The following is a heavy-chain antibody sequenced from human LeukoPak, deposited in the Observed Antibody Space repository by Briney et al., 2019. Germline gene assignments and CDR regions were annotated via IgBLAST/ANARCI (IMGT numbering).Heavy chain of an antibody. CDR2: INPSGGST. D-gene: IGHD4-11*01. V-gene: IGHV1-46*01. CDR1: GSTFTRYY. J-gene: IGHJ3*02. CDR3: ARPLLTVTTDDAFDI. Sequence: ASVKVSCKASGSTFTRYYIHWVRQAPGQGLGWMGIINPSGGSTSYAQKFQGRVTMTRDTSTSTVYMELSSLRSEDTAVYYCARPLLTVTTDDAFDIWGQGTMVTVSS.